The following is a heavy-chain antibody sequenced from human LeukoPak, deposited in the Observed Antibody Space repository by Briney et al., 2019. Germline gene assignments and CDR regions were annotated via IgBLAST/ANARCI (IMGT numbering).Heavy chain of an antibody. Sequence: GGSLRLSCEASGFTFSAYAMTWVRQAPGKGLEWVANIKPDGSEKWYVDSVKGRFTISRDNGKNSLNLQLNSLRAEDTAVYYCARDFSAFDIWGQGTTVTISS. J-gene: IGHJ3*02. CDR2: IKPDGSEK. D-gene: IGHD3-3*01. CDR1: GFTFSAYA. CDR3: ARDFSAFDI. V-gene: IGHV3-7*05.